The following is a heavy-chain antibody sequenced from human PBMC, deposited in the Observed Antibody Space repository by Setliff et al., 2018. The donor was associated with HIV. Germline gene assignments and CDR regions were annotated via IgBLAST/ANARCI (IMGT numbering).Heavy chain of an antibody. V-gene: IGHV1-69*13. CDR1: GGTFSGGT. CDR3: ASHPGSSIEKPYFDT. J-gene: IGHJ5*02. CDR2: IITIFGTA. Sequence: SVKVSCKASGGTFSGGTLNWLRQAPGQGLEWMGGIITIFGTANYAQKFQGRVTITADESTSTAYMELSSLRSEDTAVYYCASHPGSSIEKPYFDTWGQGTLVTVSS. D-gene: IGHD2-2*01.